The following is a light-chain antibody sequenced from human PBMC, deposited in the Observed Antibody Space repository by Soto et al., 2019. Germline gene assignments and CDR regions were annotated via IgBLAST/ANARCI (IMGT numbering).Light chain of an antibody. CDR1: RSFASSY. V-gene: IGKV3-20*01. Sequence: EIVLTQSPGTLSLSPGERATLSCRASRSFASSYLAWYQQKPGQAPMLLIYAASIRATGSPDRFSGSASGTDFTLTISRLDPDDFAVYYCQQYGSSPPYSFGQGTKLEIK. J-gene: IGKJ2*01. CDR2: AAS. CDR3: QQYGSSPPYS.